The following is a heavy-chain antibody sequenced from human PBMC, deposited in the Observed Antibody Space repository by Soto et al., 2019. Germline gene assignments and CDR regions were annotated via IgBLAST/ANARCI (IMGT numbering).Heavy chain of an antibody. CDR1: GFTFSDYY. D-gene: IGHD6-19*01. CDR3: ARDQAVAAPSDAFDI. J-gene: IGHJ3*02. V-gene: IGHV3-11*01. CDR2: ISSSGSTI. Sequence: QVQLVESGGGLVKPGGSLRLSCAASGFTFSDYYMSWIRQAPGKGLEWVSYISSSGSTIYYADSVKGRFTISRDNAKNSPYLQMNSLRAEDTAVDYCARDQAVAAPSDAFDIWGQGTMVTVSS.